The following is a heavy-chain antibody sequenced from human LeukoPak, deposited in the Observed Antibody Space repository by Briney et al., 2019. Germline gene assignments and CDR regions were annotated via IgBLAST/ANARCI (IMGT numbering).Heavy chain of an antibody. CDR3: AKYGVDCSSTSCYPLYYMDV. V-gene: IGHV3-23*01. Sequence: GGSLGLSCAASGFTFDSYAMTWVRQAPGKGLEWVSSISGGGGITNYADSVKGRFTISRDNSKYTLFLQMNSLRAEDTAVYYCAKYGVDCSSTSCYPLYYMDVWGKGTTVTVSS. CDR1: GFTFDSYA. D-gene: IGHD2-2*01. CDR2: ISGGGGIT. J-gene: IGHJ6*03.